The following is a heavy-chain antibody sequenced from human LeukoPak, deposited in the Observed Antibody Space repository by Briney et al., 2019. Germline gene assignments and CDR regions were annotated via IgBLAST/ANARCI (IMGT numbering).Heavy chain of an antibody. CDR2: MNPNSGNT. CDR1: GYTFTGYD. V-gene: IGHV1-8*03. D-gene: IGHD4-23*01. J-gene: IGHJ5*02. Sequence: ASVKVSCKASGYTFTGYDLNWVRQATGQGLEWLEWMNPNSGNTGYAQKFQGRVTITRDTSISTAYMELSSLRSDDTAVYYCARDYGGDSGWFDPWGQGTLVTVSS. CDR3: ARDYGGDSGWFDP.